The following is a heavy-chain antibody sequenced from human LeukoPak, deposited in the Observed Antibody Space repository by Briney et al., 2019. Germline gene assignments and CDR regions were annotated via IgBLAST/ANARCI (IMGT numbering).Heavy chain of an antibody. J-gene: IGHJ4*02. CDR3: ARYCSGGSCRDSFSDY. CDR1: GYTFTSYG. Sequence: SVKVSCKASGYTFTSYGISWVRQAPGQGLEWMGGIIPIFGTANYAQKFQGRVTITADKSTSTAYIELSSLRSEDTAVYYCARYCSGGSCRDSFSDYWGQGTLVTVSS. CDR2: IIPIFGTA. V-gene: IGHV1-69*06. D-gene: IGHD2-15*01.